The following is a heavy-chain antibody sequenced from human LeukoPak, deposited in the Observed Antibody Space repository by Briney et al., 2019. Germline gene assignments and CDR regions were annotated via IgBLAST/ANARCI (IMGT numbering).Heavy chain of an antibody. D-gene: IGHD3-22*01. V-gene: IGHV4-34*01. CDR3: ARVERITMIVVVKARYYYYMDV. CDR1: GGSFSGYY. CDR2: INHSGST. Sequence: SETLSLTCAVYGGSFSGYYWSWIRQPPGKGLEWIGEINHSGSTNYNPSLKSRVTISVDTSKNQFSLKLSSVTAADTAVYYCARVERITMIVVVKARYYYYMDVWGKGTTVTVSS. J-gene: IGHJ6*03.